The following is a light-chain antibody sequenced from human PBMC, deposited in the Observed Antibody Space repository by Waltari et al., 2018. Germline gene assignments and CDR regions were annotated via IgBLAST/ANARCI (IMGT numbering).Light chain of an antibody. V-gene: IGLV3-21*01. Sequence: SYVLTQPPAVSVARGQTARSGWGGSNIGRKRVHWYQQRPGPSPVLVIQYDSGRPSGIPERLSGSNSGNTATLTISRVEAGDEADYYCQVWDSSSWVFGGGTKLTVL. J-gene: IGLJ3*02. CDR2: YDS. CDR1: NIGRKR. CDR3: QVWDSSSWV.